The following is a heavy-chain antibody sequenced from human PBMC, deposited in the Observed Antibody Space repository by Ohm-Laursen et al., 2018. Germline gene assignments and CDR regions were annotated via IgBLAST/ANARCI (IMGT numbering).Heavy chain of an antibody. V-gene: IGHV3-48*04. CDR1: GFTFSSYG. J-gene: IGHJ1*01. D-gene: IGHD2-2*03. CDR2: ISSGSGTTI. CDR3: ARGGVGYCSSTSCYMAEYFQH. Sequence: GSLRLSCAASGFTFSSYGMHWVRQAPGKGLEWVSHISSGSGTTIYYADSVKGRFTISRDNAKNSLYLQMNSLRAEDTAVYYCARGGVGYCSSTSCYMAEYFQHWGQGTLVTVSS.